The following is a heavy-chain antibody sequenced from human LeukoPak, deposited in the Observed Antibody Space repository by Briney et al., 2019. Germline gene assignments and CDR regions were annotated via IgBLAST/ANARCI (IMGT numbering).Heavy chain of an antibody. D-gene: IGHD3-22*01. Sequence: GGSLRLSCTASGFTFGDYAMSWFRQAPGKGLEWVGFIRSKAYGGTTEYAASVKGRFTISRDDSKSIAYLQMNSLKTEDTAVYYCTRDYYDSSGYYSGLFDYWGQGTLVTVSS. CDR3: TRDYYDSSGYYSGLFDY. CDR2: IRSKAYGGTT. CDR1: GFTFGDYA. J-gene: IGHJ4*02. V-gene: IGHV3-49*03.